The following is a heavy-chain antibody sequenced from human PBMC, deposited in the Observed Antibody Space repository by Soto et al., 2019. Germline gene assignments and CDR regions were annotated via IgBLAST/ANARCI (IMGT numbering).Heavy chain of an antibody. D-gene: IGHD1-7*01. Sequence: PGGSLRLSCAANGFTFSSYAMSWVRQAPGKGLEWVSAISGSGGSTYYADSVKGRFTISRDNSKNTLYLQMNSLRAEDTAVYYCALNLELPYYFDYWGQGTLVTVSS. CDR3: ALNLELPYYFDY. CDR2: ISGSGGST. J-gene: IGHJ4*02. V-gene: IGHV3-23*01. CDR1: GFTFSSYA.